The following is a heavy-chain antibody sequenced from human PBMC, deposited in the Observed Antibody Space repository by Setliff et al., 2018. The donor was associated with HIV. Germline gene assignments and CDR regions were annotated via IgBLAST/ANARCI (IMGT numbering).Heavy chain of an antibody. CDR1: GGSLTGYF. CDR2: ISSSSSSI. Sequence: ETLSLTCAVYGGSLTGYFWTWIRQSPGKGLEWVSYISSSSSSIYYGDSVKGRFTISRDNAKNSLDLEMHSLTDEDTAVYYCVRDPGGIFDAFDVWGQGTMVTVSS. J-gene: IGHJ3*01. CDR3: VRDPGGIFDAFDV. V-gene: IGHV3-48*02. D-gene: IGHD3-3*01.